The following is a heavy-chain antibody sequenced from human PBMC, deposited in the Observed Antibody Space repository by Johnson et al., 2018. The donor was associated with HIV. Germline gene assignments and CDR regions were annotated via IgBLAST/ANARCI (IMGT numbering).Heavy chain of an antibody. Sequence: QVQLVESGGGLVKPGGSLRLSCAASGFIFSDYYMSWIRQAPGKGLEWVSYISWHSDTIGSADSVTGRFTISRDNSKTTLYLQMSSLRAEDTALYYCARDLGRWAVTTDDGLDIWGQGKMVTVSS. CDR1: GFIFSDYY. CDR2: ISWHSDTI. D-gene: IGHD4-17*01. V-gene: IGHV3-11*01. CDR3: ARDLGRWAVTTDDGLDI. J-gene: IGHJ3*02.